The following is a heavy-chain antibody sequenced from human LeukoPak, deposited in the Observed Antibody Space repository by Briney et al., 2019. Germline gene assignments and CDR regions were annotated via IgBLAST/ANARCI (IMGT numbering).Heavy chain of an antibody. V-gene: IGHV3-74*01. CDR3: ARDLTRSLEDY. J-gene: IGHJ4*02. CDR2: IKSDGSST. CDR1: GFTFSSYW. Sequence: GGSLRLSCAASGFTFSSYWMHWVRQAPGKGLMWVSRIKSDGSSTSYADSVKGRFTISRDNAKNTLFLQMNSLRAEDTAVYYCARDLTRSLEDYWGQGTLVTVSS. D-gene: IGHD1-14*01.